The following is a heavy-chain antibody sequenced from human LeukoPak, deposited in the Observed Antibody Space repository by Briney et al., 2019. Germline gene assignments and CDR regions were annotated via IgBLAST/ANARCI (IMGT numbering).Heavy chain of an antibody. D-gene: IGHD5-12*01. Sequence: ASVKVSCKASGYTFTGYYMHWVRQAPGQGLEWMGWINPNSGGTNYAQKFQGRVTMTRDTSISTAYMELSRLRSDDTAVYYCARAARWLRLRPSTYAPDYYYYYMDVWGKGTTVTISS. V-gene: IGHV1-2*02. CDR1: GYTFTGYY. CDR3: ARAARWLRLRPSTYAPDYYYYYMDV. J-gene: IGHJ6*03. CDR2: INPNSGGT.